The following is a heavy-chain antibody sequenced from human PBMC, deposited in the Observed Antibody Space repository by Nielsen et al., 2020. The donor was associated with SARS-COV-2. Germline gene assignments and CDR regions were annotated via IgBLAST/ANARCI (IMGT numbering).Heavy chain of an antibody. CDR3: AKDRYGDYYFDY. D-gene: IGHD4-17*01. V-gene: IGHV3-23*01. CDR1: GFTLSSYA. Sequence: GESLKSSCAASGFTLSSYAMSWVRQAPGKGLEWVSAISGSGGSTYYADSVKGRFTISRDNSKNTLYLQMNSLRAEDTAVYYCAKDRYGDYYFDYWGQGTLVTVSS. CDR2: ISGSGGST. J-gene: IGHJ4*02.